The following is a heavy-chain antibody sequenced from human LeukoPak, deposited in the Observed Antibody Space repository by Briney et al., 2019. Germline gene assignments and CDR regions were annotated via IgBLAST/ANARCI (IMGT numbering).Heavy chain of an antibody. V-gene: IGHV1-8*01. CDR2: MNPKSGNT. CDR1: GYPFSNYD. D-gene: IGHD5-24*01. CDR3: ARDRVGVGGNGYEN. J-gene: IGHJ4*02. Sequence: GASVKVSCKASGYPFSNYDINWLRQATGKGLEWMGWMNPKSGNTGYVQKFQGRVIMTRDTSTSTAYMELSSLTSEDTAVYFCARDRVGVGGNGYENWGQGTLVTVSS.